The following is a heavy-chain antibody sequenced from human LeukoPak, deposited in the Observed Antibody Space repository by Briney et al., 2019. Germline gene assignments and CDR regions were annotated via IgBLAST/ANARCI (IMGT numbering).Heavy chain of an antibody. V-gene: IGHV7-4-1*02. CDR2: INTNTGNP. CDR1: GYTFTSYA. CDR3: ARGGANWLSYGMDV. J-gene: IGHJ6*02. D-gene: IGHD3-9*01. Sequence: ASVKVSCKASGYTFTSYAMNWVRRAPGQELEWMGWINTNTGNPTYAQGFTGRFVFSLDTSVSTAYLQISSLKAEDTAVYHCARGGANWLSYGMDVWGQGTTVTVSS.